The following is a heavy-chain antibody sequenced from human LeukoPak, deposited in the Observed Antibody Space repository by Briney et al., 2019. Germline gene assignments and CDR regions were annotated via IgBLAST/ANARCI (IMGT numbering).Heavy chain of an antibody. V-gene: IGHV3-43*02. CDR1: GFTFDDYA. CDR3: AKDMSSSWYTADY. J-gene: IGHJ4*02. CDR2: ISRDGGST. D-gene: IGHD6-13*01. Sequence: GGSLRLSCAASGFTFDDYAMHWVRQAPGKGLEWVSLISRDGGSTYYADSVKGRFTISRDNSKNYLYLQMNSLRTEDTALYYCAKDMSSSWYTADYWGQGTLVTVSS.